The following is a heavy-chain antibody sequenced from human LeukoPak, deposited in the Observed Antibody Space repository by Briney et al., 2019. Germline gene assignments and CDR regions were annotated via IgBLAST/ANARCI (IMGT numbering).Heavy chain of an antibody. J-gene: IGHJ5*02. CDR3: ARVFRGVVTSNWFDP. CDR2: IFYSGST. D-gene: IGHD2-21*02. Sequence: SETLSLTCNVSGGSITGSYWTWIRQPPGKGLEWLGDIFYSGSTNYSPSLKSRLTILVDTSTKQFPLKLRSVTAADTAVYFCARVFRGVVTSNWFDPWGQGTLVTVSS. CDR1: GGSITGSY. V-gene: IGHV4-59*01.